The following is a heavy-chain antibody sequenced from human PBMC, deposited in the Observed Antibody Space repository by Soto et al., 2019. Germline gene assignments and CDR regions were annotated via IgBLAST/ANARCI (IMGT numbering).Heavy chain of an antibody. V-gene: IGHV3-33*01. CDR2: IWYDGSNK. D-gene: IGHD6-19*01. CDR3: ARERQWLVHAFDI. Sequence: LRLSCAASGFTFSSYGMHWVRQAPGKGLEWVAVIWYDGSNKYYADSVKGRFTISRDNSKNTLYLQMNSLRAEDTAVYYCARERQWLVHAFDIWGQGTMVTVSS. J-gene: IGHJ3*02. CDR1: GFTFSSYG.